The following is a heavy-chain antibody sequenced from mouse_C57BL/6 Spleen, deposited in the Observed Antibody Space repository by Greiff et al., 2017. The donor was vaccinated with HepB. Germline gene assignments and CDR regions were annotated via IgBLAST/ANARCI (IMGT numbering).Heavy chain of an antibody. CDR1: GYAFTNYL. CDR2: INPGSGGT. CDR3: ARRTNWVYYFDY. Sequence: QVQLQQSGAELVRPGTSVKLSCKASGYAFTNYLIEWVKQRPGQGLEWIGVINPGSGGTNYNEKFKGKATLTADKSSSTAYMQLSSLTSEDSAVYVCARRTNWVYYFDYWGQGTTLTVSS. V-gene: IGHV1-54*01. D-gene: IGHD4-1*01. J-gene: IGHJ2*01.